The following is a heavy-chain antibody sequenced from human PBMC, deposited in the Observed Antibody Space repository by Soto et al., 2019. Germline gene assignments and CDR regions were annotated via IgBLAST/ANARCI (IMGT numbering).Heavy chain of an antibody. CDR2: IRRNVDSYTT. V-gene: IGHV3-72*01. CDR3: NRDRVATPAKRIDY. CDR1: GFTFSDHY. D-gene: IGHD5-12*01. J-gene: IGHJ4*02. Sequence: GGSLRLSCAASGFTFSDHYMDWVRQAPGKGLQWVGGIRRNVDSYTTEYAASVKGRFTISRDDSKNSLYLQMNSLKIEDTAVYYCNRDRVATPAKRIDYWGQGTLVTVSS.